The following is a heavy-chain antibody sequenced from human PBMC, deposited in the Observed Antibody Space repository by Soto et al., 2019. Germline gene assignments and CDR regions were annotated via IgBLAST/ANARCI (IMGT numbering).Heavy chain of an antibody. J-gene: IGHJ4*02. CDR1: GYIFSKYW. Sequence: GESLKISCKSSGYIFSKYWIGWVRQMPGKGLEWMGIIYPGDSDTRYSPSFQGQVTISVDKSITTAYLQWRSLKASDTAIYYCVVYSSSSGRHFDYWGQGTLVTVSS. D-gene: IGHD6-6*01. CDR2: IYPGDSDT. CDR3: VVYSSSSGRHFDY. V-gene: IGHV5-51*01.